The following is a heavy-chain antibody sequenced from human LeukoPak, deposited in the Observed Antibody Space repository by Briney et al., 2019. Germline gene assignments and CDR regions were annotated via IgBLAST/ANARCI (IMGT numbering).Heavy chain of an antibody. CDR2: INSDGSST. CDR3: AKDRWKWELLRSFLFDY. V-gene: IGHV3-74*01. CDR1: GFTFSSYW. D-gene: IGHD1-26*01. J-gene: IGHJ4*02. Sequence: PGGSLRLSCAASGFTFSSYWMHWVRQAPGKGLVWVSRINSDGSSTSYADSVKGRFTISRDNAKNTLYLQMNSLRAEDTAVYYCAKDRWKWELLRSFLFDYWGQGTLVTVSS.